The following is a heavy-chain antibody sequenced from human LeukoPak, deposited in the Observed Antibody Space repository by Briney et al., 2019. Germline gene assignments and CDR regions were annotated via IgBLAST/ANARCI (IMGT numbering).Heavy chain of an antibody. V-gene: IGHV5-51*01. D-gene: IGHD6-13*01. CDR3: AIGRGGQQLGDY. Sequence: ESPKISCKHSEYSFPNYCIGWVRQMPGKGLEWMGNIYPDDSDTRYSPSFQGQVTISADKSISTAYLKWSSLKASDTAMYYCAIGRGGQQLGDYWGQGTLVTVSS. J-gene: IGHJ4*02. CDR1: EYSFPNYC. CDR2: IYPDDSDT.